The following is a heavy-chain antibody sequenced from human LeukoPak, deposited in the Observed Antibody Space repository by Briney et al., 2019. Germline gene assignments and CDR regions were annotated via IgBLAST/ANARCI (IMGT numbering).Heavy chain of an antibody. CDR2: IRYDGSNK. V-gene: IGHV3-30*02. J-gene: IGHJ3*02. D-gene: IGHD3-10*01. CDR1: GFTFSSYG. CDR3: AKDLVGYGSGHDAFDI. Sequence: GGSLRLSCAASGFTFSSYGMHWVRPAPGKGLEWVAFIRYDGSNKYYADSVKGRFTISRDNSKNTLYLQMNSLRAEDTAVYYCAKDLVGYGSGHDAFDIWGQGTMVTVSS.